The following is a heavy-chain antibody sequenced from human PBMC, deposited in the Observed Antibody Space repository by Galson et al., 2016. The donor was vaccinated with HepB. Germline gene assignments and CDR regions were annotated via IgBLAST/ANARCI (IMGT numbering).Heavy chain of an antibody. Sequence: SVKVSCKASGGTFSSSAISWVRQAPGQGLEWMGGIIPIFAITNYAQKFQGRVTITADESTSTAYMELSSLRSEDTAVYYCAREKSFYDTSGYSPSYYYYGLGVWGQGTTVTVSS. CDR1: GGTFSSSA. V-gene: IGHV1-69*13. D-gene: IGHD3-22*01. CDR3: AREKSFYDTSGYSPSYYYYGLGV. J-gene: IGHJ6*02. CDR2: IIPIFAIT.